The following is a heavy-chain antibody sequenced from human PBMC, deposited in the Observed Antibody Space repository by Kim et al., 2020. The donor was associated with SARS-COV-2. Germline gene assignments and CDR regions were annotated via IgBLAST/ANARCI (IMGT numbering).Heavy chain of an antibody. CDR2: IYYSGST. Sequence: SETLSLTCTVSGGSVSSGSYYWSWIRQPPGKGLEWIGYIYYSGSTNYNPSLKSRVTISVDTSKNQFSLKLSSVTAADTAVYYCARGIYGDYEPYYYGMDVWGQGTTVTVSS. D-gene: IGHD4-17*01. CDR3: ARGIYGDYEPYYYGMDV. J-gene: IGHJ6*02. CDR1: GGSVSSGSYY. V-gene: IGHV4-61*01.